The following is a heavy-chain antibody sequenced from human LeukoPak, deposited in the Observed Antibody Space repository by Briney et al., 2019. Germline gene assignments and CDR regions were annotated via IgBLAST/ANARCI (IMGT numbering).Heavy chain of an antibody. J-gene: IGHJ4*02. Sequence: SETLSLTCTVSGGSISSTSYYWGWIRQPPGKGLEWIGSIYYSGSTYYNPSLKSRVTISVDTSKNQFSLKLSSVTAADTAVYYCARRGNGGEIDYWGRGTLVTISS. V-gene: IGHV4-39*01. CDR2: IYYSGST. CDR3: ARRGNGGEIDY. CDR1: GGSISSTSYY. D-gene: IGHD2-8*01.